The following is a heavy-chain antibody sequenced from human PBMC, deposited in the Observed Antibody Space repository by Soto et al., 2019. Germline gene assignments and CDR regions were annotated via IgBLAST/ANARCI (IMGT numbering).Heavy chain of an antibody. D-gene: IGHD6-19*01. J-gene: IGHJ4*02. Sequence: QVQLVESGGGVVQPGRSLRLSCAASGFTFSSYGMHWVRQAPGKGLEWVAVISYDGSNKYYADSVKGRFTISRDNYKNTLYLQMNGLRAEDTAVYYCAKDAPGQWLVNYFDYWGQGTLVTVSS. CDR1: GFTFSSYG. V-gene: IGHV3-30*18. CDR3: AKDAPGQWLVNYFDY. CDR2: ISYDGSNK.